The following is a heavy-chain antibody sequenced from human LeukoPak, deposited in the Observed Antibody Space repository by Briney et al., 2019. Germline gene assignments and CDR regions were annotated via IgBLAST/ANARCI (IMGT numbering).Heavy chain of an antibody. CDR2: VRGSDGST. Sequence: PRGSLRLSCAASGFIFSNYPMSWVRQAPGKGLEWVSGVRGSDGSTYYADSVKGRFTISRDNSKNTLYLQMNGLRAEDTALYYCAKTGMYWNGYYIDYRAFDNWGQGTMVTVSS. J-gene: IGHJ3*02. CDR1: GFIFSNYP. CDR3: AKTGMYWNGYYIDYRAFDN. V-gene: IGHV3-23*01. D-gene: IGHD3-3*01.